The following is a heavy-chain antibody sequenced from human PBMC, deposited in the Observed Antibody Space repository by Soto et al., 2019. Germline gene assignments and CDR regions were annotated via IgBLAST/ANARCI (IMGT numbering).Heavy chain of an antibody. CDR1: GGSISSYY. V-gene: IGHV4-59*01. CDR3: ARDDSERPATY. CDR2: IYYGAIT. Sequence: SETLSLTCTVSGGSISSYYWSWIRQPPGKGLEWIGYIYYGAITNYNPSLKSRVTISVDTSKNQFSLKLTSVTAADTAVYYCARDDSERPATYWGQGTLVTVSS. J-gene: IGHJ4*02. D-gene: IGHD3-10*01.